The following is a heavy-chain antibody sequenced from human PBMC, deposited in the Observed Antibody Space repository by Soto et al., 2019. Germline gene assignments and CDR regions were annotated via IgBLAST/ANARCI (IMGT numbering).Heavy chain of an antibody. Sequence: EVQLVESGGGLVQPGGSLRLSCAASGFTFTSYWMHWVRQTPGKGLVWVSRINSDGTDTVYVDSVKGRFTISRDNAKNTLFLQLTSLRAEDTAVYYCTRSITGYSYADTWGQGTLVTVSS. J-gene: IGHJ5*02. D-gene: IGHD5-18*01. CDR1: GFTFTSYW. CDR2: INSDGTDT. CDR3: TRSITGYSYADT. V-gene: IGHV3-74*01.